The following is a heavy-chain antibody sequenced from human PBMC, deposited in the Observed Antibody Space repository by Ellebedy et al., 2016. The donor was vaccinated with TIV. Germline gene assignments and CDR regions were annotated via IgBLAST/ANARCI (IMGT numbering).Heavy chain of an antibody. V-gene: IGHV3-23*01. CDR3: AKDIVVILSQGHAFDI. Sequence: GESLKISXAASGFIFSRYCMHWVRQAPGKGLEWVSGISGSAGSTYYADSVKGRFTISRDNSKNSLYLQMDSLRAEDTALYYCAKDIVVILSQGHAFDIWGQGTVVTVSS. D-gene: IGHD3-22*01. J-gene: IGHJ3*02. CDR1: GFIFSRYC. CDR2: ISGSAGST.